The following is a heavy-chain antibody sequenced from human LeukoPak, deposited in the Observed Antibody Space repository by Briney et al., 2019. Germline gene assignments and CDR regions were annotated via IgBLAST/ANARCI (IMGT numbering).Heavy chain of an antibody. CDR3: AKDARGGYVV. D-gene: IGHD5-12*01. Sequence: PGRSLRLSCAASGSTFDDYAMHWVRQAPGKGLEWVSGISWNSGSIGYADSVKGRFTISRDNAKNSLYLQMNSLRAEDTALYYCAKDARGGYVVWGQGTLVTVSS. CDR2: ISWNSGSI. CDR1: GSTFDDYA. V-gene: IGHV3-9*01. J-gene: IGHJ4*02.